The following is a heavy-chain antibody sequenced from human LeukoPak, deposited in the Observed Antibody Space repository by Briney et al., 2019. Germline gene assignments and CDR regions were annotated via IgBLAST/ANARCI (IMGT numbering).Heavy chain of an antibody. V-gene: IGHV3-20*04. CDR1: GFTFDDYG. D-gene: IGHD6-19*01. CDR2: MNWKGGTT. J-gene: IGHJ4*02. Sequence: WSLTLSCVPSGFTFDDYGMSWVRQPPGKGLEWVSGMNWKGGTTASADSVKGRFTISRDNAKNSLYLQMNSLRAEDTAFYYCARDRGGWTFDNWGQGTLVTVSS. CDR3: ARDRGGWTFDN.